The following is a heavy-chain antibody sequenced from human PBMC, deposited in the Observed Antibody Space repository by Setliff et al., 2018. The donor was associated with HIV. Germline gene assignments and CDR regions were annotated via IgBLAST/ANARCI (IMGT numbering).Heavy chain of an antibody. CDR1: GYTFIDYC. D-gene: IGHD2-15*01. Sequence: ASVKVSCKASGYTFIDYCIYWVRQAPGQGLEWMGWINPNSGDTDYAQKFQDRVTVTRDTSINTAYMELSRLRSDDTAVFYCARTRGESCTGGRCYERFDYWGQGTLVTVSS. J-gene: IGHJ4*02. CDR3: ARTRGESCTGGRCYERFDY. V-gene: IGHV1-2*02. CDR2: INPNSGDT.